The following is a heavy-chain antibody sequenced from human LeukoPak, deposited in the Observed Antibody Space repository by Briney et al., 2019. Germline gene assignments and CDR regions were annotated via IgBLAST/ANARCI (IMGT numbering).Heavy chain of an antibody. CDR2: INPNSGGT. V-gene: IGHV1-2*06. CDR3: AREYYDFWSGYFSHPAY. D-gene: IGHD3-3*01. Sequence: ASVKVSCKASGYTFSGSYIHWVRQAPGQGLEWMGRINPNSGGTNYAQKFQGRVTMTRDTSISTAYMELSRLRSDDTAVYYCAREYYDFWSGYFSHPAYWGQGTLVTVSS. CDR1: GYTFSGSY. J-gene: IGHJ4*02.